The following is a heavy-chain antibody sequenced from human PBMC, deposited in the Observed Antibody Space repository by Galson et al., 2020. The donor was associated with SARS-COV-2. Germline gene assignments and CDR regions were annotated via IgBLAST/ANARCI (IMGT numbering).Heavy chain of an antibody. V-gene: IGHV4-59*13. J-gene: IGHJ4*02. CDR2: IYYSGST. CDR3: ARTSSGREGFDY. Sequence: SETLSLTCAVSGGSISTYYWSWIRQPPGKGLEWIGDIYYSGSTKYNPSLKSRVTISVDTSENQFSLKLSSVTAADTAVYYCARTSSGREGFDYWGQGTLVTVSA. CDR1: GGSISTYY. D-gene: IGHD6-19*01.